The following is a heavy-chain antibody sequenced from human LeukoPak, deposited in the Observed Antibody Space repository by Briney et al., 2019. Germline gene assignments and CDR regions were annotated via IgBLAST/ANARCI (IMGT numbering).Heavy chain of an antibody. Sequence: ASVKVSCKASGGSFSNYAISWVRQAPGQGLEWMGIINPSGGSTSYAQKFQGRVTMTRDTSTSTVYMELSSLRSEDTAVYYCARDRGGSRYGMDVWGQGTTVTVSS. V-gene: IGHV1-46*01. D-gene: IGHD3-16*01. CDR2: INPSGGST. J-gene: IGHJ6*02. CDR1: GGSFSNYA. CDR3: ARDRGGSRYGMDV.